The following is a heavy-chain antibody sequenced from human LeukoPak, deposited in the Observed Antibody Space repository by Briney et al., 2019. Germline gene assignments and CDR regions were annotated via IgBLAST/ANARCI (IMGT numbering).Heavy chain of an antibody. Sequence: GGSLRLSCAASGFSFSSYEMNWVRQAPGKGLEWVSYISSSGSTIYYADSVKGRFTTSRDNTKNLLYLQMNSLRAEDTAVYYCARCWAVAGTRWFDPWGQGTLVTVSS. J-gene: IGHJ5*02. CDR3: ARCWAVAGTRWFDP. CDR1: GFSFSSYE. D-gene: IGHD6-19*01. V-gene: IGHV3-48*03. CDR2: ISSSGSTI.